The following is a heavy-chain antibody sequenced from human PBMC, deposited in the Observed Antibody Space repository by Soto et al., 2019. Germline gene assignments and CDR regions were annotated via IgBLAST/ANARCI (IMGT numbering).Heavy chain of an antibody. Sequence: SETLSLTCTVSGGSISSGGYYWCWIRQHPGKGLEWIGYIYYSGSTYYNPSLKSRVTISVDTSKNQFSLKLSSVTAADTAVYYCARDREYDILTGYSATCCDIWGQGTMVTVS. CDR3: ARDREYDILTGYSATCCDI. V-gene: IGHV4-31*03. J-gene: IGHJ3*02. CDR2: IYYSGST. CDR1: GGSISSGGYY. D-gene: IGHD3-9*01.